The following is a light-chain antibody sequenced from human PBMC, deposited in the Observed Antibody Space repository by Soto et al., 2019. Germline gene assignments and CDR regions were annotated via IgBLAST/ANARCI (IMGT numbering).Light chain of an antibody. CDR2: DVS. V-gene: IGKV1-5*01. Sequence: IPITQSPSPLSASVGEKRTNTCRASQSFSTWLAWYQQKPGKAPKLLIYDVSNLESGVPSRFSGSGSGTEFTLAISSLQPDDFATYYCQQYYHYPLTFGGGTKVDIK. CDR1: QSFSTW. CDR3: QQYYHYPLT. J-gene: IGKJ4*01.